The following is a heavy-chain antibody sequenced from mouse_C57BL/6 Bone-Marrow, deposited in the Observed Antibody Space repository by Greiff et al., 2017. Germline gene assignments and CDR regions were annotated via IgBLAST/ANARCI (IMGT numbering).Heavy chain of an antibody. CDR3: AREGLNGDYFDY. Sequence: QVQLQQPGAELVLPGASVKLSCKASGYTFTSYWMHWVKQRPGQGLEWIGEIDPSDSYTNYNQKFKGKSTLTVDKSSSTAYMQLSRLTSEDAAVYYCAREGLNGDYFDYWGQGTTLTGSS. V-gene: IGHV1-69*01. D-gene: IGHD3-3*01. CDR1: GYTFTSYW. CDR2: IDPSDSYT. J-gene: IGHJ2*01.